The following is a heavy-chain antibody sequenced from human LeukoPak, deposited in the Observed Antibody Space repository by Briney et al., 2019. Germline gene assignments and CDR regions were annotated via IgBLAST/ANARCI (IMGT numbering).Heavy chain of an antibody. J-gene: IGHJ6*03. CDR1: GFTFSDYY. V-gene: IGHV3-11*04. Sequence: PGGPLRLSCAASGFTFSDYYMSWIRQAPGKGLEWVSYISSSGSTIYYADSVKGRFTISRDNAKNSLSLQMNSLRAEDTAVYYCARCPAGLYYYYYMDVWGKGTTVSVS. CDR2: ISSSGSTI. D-gene: IGHD2-2*01. CDR3: ARCPAGLYYYYYMDV.